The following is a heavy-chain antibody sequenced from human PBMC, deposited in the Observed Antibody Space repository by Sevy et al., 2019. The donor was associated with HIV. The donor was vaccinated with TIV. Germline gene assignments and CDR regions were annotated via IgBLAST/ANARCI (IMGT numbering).Heavy chain of an antibody. Sequence: GGSLRLSCAASGFTFSSYAMSWVRQAPGKGLEWVSTFSFGCGKINYAHSVKGRFTISRDNSKNTLYLQMHSLRADDTAVYYCAREGCSKPHDYWGQGTLVTVSS. J-gene: IGHJ4*02. V-gene: IGHV3-23*01. CDR1: GFTFSSYA. CDR2: FSFGCGKI. D-gene: IGHD3-10*02. CDR3: AREGCSKPHDY.